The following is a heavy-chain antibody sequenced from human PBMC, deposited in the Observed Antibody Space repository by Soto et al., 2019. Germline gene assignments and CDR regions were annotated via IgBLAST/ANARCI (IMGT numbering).Heavy chain of an antibody. V-gene: IGHV1-46*01. Sequence: QAQLVQSGAEVKKPGASVKVSCKASGFSFSDYFMHWVRQAPGQGLEWMGIINPSGDSRNYAQKFQGRVTITRDTSTSTVYMDLSSLRYEDTAVYYCARDNSQNYGPPAASSWFHPWGQGTPVTVSS. D-gene: IGHD2-15*01. CDR2: INPSGDSR. CDR1: GFSFSDYF. J-gene: IGHJ5*02. CDR3: ARDNSQNYGPPAASSWFHP.